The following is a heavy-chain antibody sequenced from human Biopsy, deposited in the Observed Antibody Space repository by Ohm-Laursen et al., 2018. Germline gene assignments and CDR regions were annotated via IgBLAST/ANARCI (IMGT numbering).Heavy chain of an antibody. CDR1: GFTFSSYG. V-gene: IGHV3-30*03. Sequence: SLRLSCSASGFTFSSYGMQWVRQAPGKGLEWVAVISHDGSVKHYADSVKGRFTISRDNAKNTLFLQMNSLRAEDTAVYYCASDRDSSGSFRWNHWGQGTLVTVSS. J-gene: IGHJ5*02. CDR2: ISHDGSVK. D-gene: IGHD6-19*01. CDR3: ASDRDSSGSFRWNH.